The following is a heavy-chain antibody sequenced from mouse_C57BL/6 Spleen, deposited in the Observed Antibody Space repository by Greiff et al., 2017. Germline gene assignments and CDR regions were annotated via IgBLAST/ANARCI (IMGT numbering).Heavy chain of an antibody. CDR2: ISSGSSTI. V-gene: IGHV5-17*01. CDR1: GFTFSDYG. CDR3: ARARAY. J-gene: IGHJ3*01. D-gene: IGHD3-3*01. Sequence: EVKLVESGGGLVKPGGSLKLSCAASGFTFSDYGMHWVRQAPEKGLEWVAYISSGSSTIYYAATVKGRFTISRDNAKNTLFLQMASLRAEDTAMYYCARARAYWGQGTLVTVSA.